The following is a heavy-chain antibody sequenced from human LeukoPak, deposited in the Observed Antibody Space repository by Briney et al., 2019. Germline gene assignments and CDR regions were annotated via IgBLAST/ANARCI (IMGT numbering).Heavy chain of an antibody. D-gene: IGHD2-2*01. V-gene: IGHV3-23*01. CDR3: AKARLVSAALVSWYFDL. Sequence: PGGSLRLSCAASGFTFTSYAMSWVRQAPGKGLEWVSAISGSGGSTYYADSVKGRFTISRGNSKNTLYLQMNSLRAEDTAVYYCAKARLVSAALVSWYFDLWGRGTLVTVSS. J-gene: IGHJ2*01. CDR2: ISGSGGST. CDR1: GFTFTSYA.